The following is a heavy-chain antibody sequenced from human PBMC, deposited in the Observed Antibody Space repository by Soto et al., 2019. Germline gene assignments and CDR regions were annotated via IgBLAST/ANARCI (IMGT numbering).Heavy chain of an antibody. CDR1: GFTFSSNY. CDR3: ARGLTGVDY. CDR2: IYSGDNT. J-gene: IGHJ4*02. V-gene: IGHV3-53*01. Sequence: GGSLRLSCVASGFTFSSNYMSWVRQAPGKGLEWVSVIYSGDNTYYADSVKGRFTISRDNSKNTLYLQMNSLRVEDTAVYYCARGLTGVDYWGQGTLVTVSS. D-gene: IGHD3-9*01.